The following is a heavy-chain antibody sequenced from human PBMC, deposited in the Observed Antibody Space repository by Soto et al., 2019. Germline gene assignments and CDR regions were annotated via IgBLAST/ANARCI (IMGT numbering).Heavy chain of an antibody. CDR2: IYYSGST. Sequence: PSETLSLTCTVSGGSLSSSSYYWGWIRQPPGKGLEWIGSIYYSGSTYYNPSLKSRVTISVDTSKNQFSLKLSSVTAADTAVYYCARFYCSGGSCYSKEGRRFDPWGQGTLVTVSS. D-gene: IGHD2-15*01. CDR3: ARFYCSGGSCYSKEGRRFDP. CDR1: GGSLSSSSYY. J-gene: IGHJ5*02. V-gene: IGHV4-39*01.